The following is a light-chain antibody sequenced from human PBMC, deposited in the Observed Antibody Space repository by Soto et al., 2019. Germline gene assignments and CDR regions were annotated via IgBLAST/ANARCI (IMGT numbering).Light chain of an antibody. V-gene: IGKV1-5*03. CDR1: QYIHNY. Sequence: DIQMTQSPSTLSASVGDRVTITCRASQYIHNYLAWYQQKPGEAPKLLIYEAANLESGVPSRFSGSGTGTEFTLTISSRQPDDFATCYCQKSNNYPWTFGQGTRVEI. J-gene: IGKJ1*01. CDR3: QKSNNYPWT. CDR2: EAA.